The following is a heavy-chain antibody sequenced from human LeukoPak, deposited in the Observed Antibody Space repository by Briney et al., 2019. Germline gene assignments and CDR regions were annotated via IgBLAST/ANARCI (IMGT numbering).Heavy chain of an antibody. Sequence: GGSLRLSCAASGFTFSSYGMHWVRQAPGKGLEWVAVIWYDGSNKYYADSVKGRFTISRDNSKNTLYLQMNSLRAEDTAVYYCARENFPPRSPYYYYGMDVWSQGTTVTVSS. CDR2: IWYDGSNK. CDR1: GFTFSSYG. CDR3: ARENFPPRSPYYYYGMDV. V-gene: IGHV3-33*01. J-gene: IGHJ6*02.